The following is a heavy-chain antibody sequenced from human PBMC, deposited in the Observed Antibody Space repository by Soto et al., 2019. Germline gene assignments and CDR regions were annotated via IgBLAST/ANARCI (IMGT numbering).Heavy chain of an antibody. D-gene: IGHD5-18*01. J-gene: IGHJ6*02. Sequence: SETLSLTCAVYGGSFSGYYWTWIRQPPGTGLEWIGEINHSGSTNYNPSLKSRVTISVDTSKNQFSLKLTSVTAADTAVYYCARGFKRGYSYGLYYYYGMDVWGQGTTVTVSS. V-gene: IGHV4-34*01. CDR2: INHSGST. CDR3: ARGFKRGYSYGLYYYYGMDV. CDR1: GGSFSGYY.